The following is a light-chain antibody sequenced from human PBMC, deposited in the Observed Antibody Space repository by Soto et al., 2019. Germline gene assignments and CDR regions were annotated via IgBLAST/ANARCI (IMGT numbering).Light chain of an antibody. J-gene: IGKJ1*01. CDR1: HSVGTN. V-gene: IGKV3-15*01. Sequence: VLTQSPATLSVSPGERATLSCRASHSVGTNLAWYQHKPGQAPRLLISGASTRATGVPARFSGSGSETEFALTISSLQSEDFTVYFCQQYNTRPQTFGQGTKVDIK. CDR2: GAS. CDR3: QQYNTRPQT.